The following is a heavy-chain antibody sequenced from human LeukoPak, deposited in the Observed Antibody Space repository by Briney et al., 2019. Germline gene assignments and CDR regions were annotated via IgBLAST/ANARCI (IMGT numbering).Heavy chain of an antibody. D-gene: IGHD1-26*01. Sequence: PGGSLRLSCAASGFTFSTYGMHWVRQAPGKGLEWVAVVSYDGSSTYYGDSVKGRFTISRDNSKNMLYLQMNSLRTEDTAVYYCARVRGTYYRDGFDIWGQGTVVTVSS. CDR1: GFTFSTYG. J-gene: IGHJ3*02. V-gene: IGHV3-30*03. CDR2: VSYDGSST. CDR3: ARVRGTYYRDGFDI.